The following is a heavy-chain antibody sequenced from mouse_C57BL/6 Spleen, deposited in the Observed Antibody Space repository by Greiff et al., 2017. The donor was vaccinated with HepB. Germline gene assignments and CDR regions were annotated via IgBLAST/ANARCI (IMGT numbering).Heavy chain of an antibody. CDR2: INPNNGGT. J-gene: IGHJ2*01. Sequence: EVQLQQSGPELVKPGASVKISCKASGYTFTDYYMNWVKQSHGKSLEWIGDINPNNGGTSYNQKFKGKATLTVDKSSSTAYMELRSLTSEDSAVYYCAKGGGNYVYYFDYWGQGTTLTVSS. CDR1: GYTFTDYY. D-gene: IGHD2-1*01. CDR3: AKGGGNYVYYFDY. V-gene: IGHV1-26*01.